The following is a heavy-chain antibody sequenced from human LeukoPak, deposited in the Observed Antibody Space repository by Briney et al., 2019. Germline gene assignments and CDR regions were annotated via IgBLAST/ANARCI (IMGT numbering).Heavy chain of an antibody. V-gene: IGHV4-4*02. CDR2: IYHSGST. CDR3: ARRHTVVALGAFDI. Sequence: SETLSLTCAVSGGSISSSNWWSWVRQPPGKGLEWIGEIYHSGSTNYNPSLKSRVTISVDKSKNQLSLKLSSVTAADTAVYYCARRHTVVALGAFDIWGQGTMVTVSS. CDR1: GGSISSSNW. J-gene: IGHJ3*02. D-gene: IGHD4-23*01.